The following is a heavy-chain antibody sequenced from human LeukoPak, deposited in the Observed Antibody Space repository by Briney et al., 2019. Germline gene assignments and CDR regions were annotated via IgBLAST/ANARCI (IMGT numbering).Heavy chain of an antibody. CDR2: ISGSGGTT. CDR3: ASSCSSTSCYGRDV. V-gene: IGHV3-23*01. CDR1: GFTFSNYA. J-gene: IGHJ6*04. Sequence: GGSLRLPCAAPGFTFSNYAMSWVRQAPGKGLEWVLVISGSGGTTYYADSVKGRFTISRDNAKNSLYLQMNSLRAEDTALYHCASSCSSTSCYGRDVWGKGTTVTVSS. D-gene: IGHD2-2*01.